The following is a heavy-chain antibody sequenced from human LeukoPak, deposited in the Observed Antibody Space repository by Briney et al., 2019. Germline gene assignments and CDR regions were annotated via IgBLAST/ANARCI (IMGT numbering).Heavy chain of an antibody. V-gene: IGHV3-21*04. CDR1: GFTFSNYN. J-gene: IGHJ4*02. Sequence: GGSLRLSCAASGFTFSNYNMNWVGQAPGKGLEWISSITRSSTYIYYADSVKGRFTISRDNAKSSLYLQMNSLKTEDTAFYYCAKGARSSSGYTTDWGQGILVTVSS. D-gene: IGHD3-22*01. CDR2: ITRSSTYI. CDR3: AKGARSSSGYTTD.